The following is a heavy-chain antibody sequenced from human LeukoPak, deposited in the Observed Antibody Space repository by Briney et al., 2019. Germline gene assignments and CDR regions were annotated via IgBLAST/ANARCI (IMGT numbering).Heavy chain of an antibody. D-gene: IGHD5-18*01. V-gene: IGHV3-23*01. CDR1: GFDCSRYW. J-gene: IGHJ4*02. Sequence: GGSLRLSCAASGFDCSRYWMTWVRQAPGKGLEWVSAISGSGGSTYCADSVKGRFTISRDNSKNTLYLQMNSLRAEDTAVYYCAKDPYRGPRYYFDYWGQGTLVTVSS. CDR2: ISGSGGST. CDR3: AKDPYRGPRYYFDY.